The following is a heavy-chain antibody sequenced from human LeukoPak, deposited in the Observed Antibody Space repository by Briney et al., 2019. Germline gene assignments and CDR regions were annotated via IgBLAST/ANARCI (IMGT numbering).Heavy chain of an antibody. D-gene: IGHD6-6*01. Sequence: SETLSLTCTVAGGSISSYYWSWIRQPPGKGLEWIGYMYYSGSTNYNPSLKSRVTISIDTSKNQFSLKLSSVTAADTAVYYCARRSIGGGWFDPWGQGTLVTVSS. V-gene: IGHV4-59*08. CDR3: ARRSIGGGWFDP. J-gene: IGHJ5*02. CDR1: GGSISSYY. CDR2: MYYSGST.